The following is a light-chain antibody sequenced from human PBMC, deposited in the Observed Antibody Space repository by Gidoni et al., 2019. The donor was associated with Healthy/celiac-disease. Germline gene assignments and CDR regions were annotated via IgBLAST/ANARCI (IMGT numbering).Light chain of an antibody. J-gene: IGKJ5*01. CDR1: QSVSSY. V-gene: IGKV3-11*01. CDR3: QQRSNWPPIT. CDR2: DAS. Sequence: EIVLTQSPATLSLSPGERATLSCRASQSVSSYLAWYQQKPGQAPRLLISDASNRATGIPARFSGSGSGTDFTLTISSLEPEDFAVYYCQQRSNWPPITFXXXTRLEIK.